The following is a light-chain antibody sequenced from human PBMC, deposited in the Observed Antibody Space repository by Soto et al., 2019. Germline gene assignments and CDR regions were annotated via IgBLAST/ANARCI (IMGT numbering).Light chain of an antibody. CDR2: DVS. V-gene: IGLV2-14*01. CDR1: SSDVGGYTY. CDR3: SSYTSSTTVV. Sequence: QSVLTQPASVSGSPGQSIPISCTGTSSDVGGYTYVSWYQQHPGKAPKLIIFDVSSRPSGVSNRFSGSKSGNTASLTISGLQADDEADYYCSSYTSSTTVVFGGGTKVTVL. J-gene: IGLJ2*01.